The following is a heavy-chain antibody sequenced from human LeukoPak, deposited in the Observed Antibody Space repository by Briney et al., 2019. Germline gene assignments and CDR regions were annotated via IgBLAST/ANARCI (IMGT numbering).Heavy chain of an antibody. Sequence: SETLSLTCTVSGGSISSYYWSWIRQPAGKGLEWIGRIYTSGSTNYNPSLKSRVTMSVDTSKNQFSLKLSSVTAADTAVYYCARDSGVLLWFGERTNDAFDIWGQGTMVTVSS. CDR2: IYTSGST. J-gene: IGHJ3*02. V-gene: IGHV4-4*07. CDR3: ARDSGVLLWFGERTNDAFDI. D-gene: IGHD3-10*01. CDR1: GGSISSYY.